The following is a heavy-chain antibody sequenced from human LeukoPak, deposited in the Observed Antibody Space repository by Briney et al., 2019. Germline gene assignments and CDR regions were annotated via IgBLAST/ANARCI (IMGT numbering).Heavy chain of an antibody. CDR1: GFTVSSNH. CDR3: AKYGSGSYYNGLF. J-gene: IGHJ4*02. V-gene: IGHV3-23*01. D-gene: IGHD3-10*01. CDR2: ISVSGENT. Sequence: PGGSLRLSCAASGFTVSSNHMSWVRQAPGKGLQWVSTISVSGENTYYADSVKGRFTISRDISKSTLYLQMNSLRDEDTAIYYCAKYGSGSYYNGLFWGQGTLVTVSS.